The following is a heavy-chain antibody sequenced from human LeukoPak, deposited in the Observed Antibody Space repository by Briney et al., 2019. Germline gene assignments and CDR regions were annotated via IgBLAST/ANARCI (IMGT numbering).Heavy chain of an antibody. CDR3: ARTTTVTSDAFDI. Sequence: SETLSLTCAVYGGSFSGYYWSWIRQPPGKGLEWIGEINRSGSTNYNPSLKSRVTISVDTSKNQFSLKLSSVTAADTAVYYCARTTTVTSDAFDIWGQGTMVTVSS. CDR2: INRSGST. D-gene: IGHD4-17*01. V-gene: IGHV4-34*01. CDR1: GGSFSGYY. J-gene: IGHJ3*02.